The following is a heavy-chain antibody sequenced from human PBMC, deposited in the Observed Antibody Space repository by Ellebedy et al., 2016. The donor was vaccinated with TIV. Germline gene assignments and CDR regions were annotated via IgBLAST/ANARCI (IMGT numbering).Heavy chain of an antibody. V-gene: IGHV3-13*01. CDR2: VGTAGDT. CDR1: GFTFNIYD. D-gene: IGHD2-15*01. CDR3: AGEAHGFCSSGTCYGGSAFDI. J-gene: IGHJ3*02. Sequence: PGGSLRLSCAASGFTFNIYDFHWVRQPTGNGLEWVSAVGTAGDTYSPDSVKGRFTISRDNSKNTLYLQVNSLRAEDTAVYYCAGEAHGFCSSGTCYGGSAFDIWGQGTMVTVSS.